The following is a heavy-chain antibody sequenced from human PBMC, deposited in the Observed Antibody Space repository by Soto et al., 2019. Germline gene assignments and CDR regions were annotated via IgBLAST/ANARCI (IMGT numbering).Heavy chain of an antibody. D-gene: IGHD6-19*01. Sequence: GGSLRLSCAASGFTFSGFTFSSYAMSWVRQAPGKGLEWVSSISGSGDNTYYADSVKGRFTISRDNPKNTLSLQMNSLRADDTAVYYCAKDRAAVAPRVRFDPWGQGTLVTVSS. CDR1: GFTFSGFTFSSYA. CDR3: AKDRAAVAPRVRFDP. J-gene: IGHJ5*02. CDR2: ISGSGDNT. V-gene: IGHV3-23*01.